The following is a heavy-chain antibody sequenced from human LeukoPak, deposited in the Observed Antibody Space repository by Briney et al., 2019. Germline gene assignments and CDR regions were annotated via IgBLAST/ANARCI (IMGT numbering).Heavy chain of an antibody. J-gene: IGHJ4*02. CDR2: ITGSGGST. CDR3: ANSKVADFRY. Sequence: GGSLRLSCTPSGFTLNLYAMTSGRQTPGKGLEWVSDITGSGGSTYYADSVKGRFTITRDNSKNTVYPQMNSLRVDDTAVDYCANSKVADFRYWGQGTRVTVSS. V-gene: IGHV3-23*01. CDR1: GFTLNLYA. D-gene: IGHD6-19*01.